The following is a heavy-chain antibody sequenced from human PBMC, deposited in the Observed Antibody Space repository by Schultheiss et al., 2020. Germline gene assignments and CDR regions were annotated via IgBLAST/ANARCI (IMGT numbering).Heavy chain of an antibody. CDR3: ARSRYDSSGYRLFDY. J-gene: IGHJ4*02. D-gene: IGHD3-22*01. Sequence: SQTLSLTCTISGASVTSYFWSWIRQPAGKGLEWIGHIYTTASTNYNPSLKSRVSMSLDTSKNQISLNLTSMTAADTAVYYCARSRYDSSGYRLFDYWGQGTLVTVFS. CDR2: IYTTAST. V-gene: IGHV4-4*07. CDR1: GASVTSYF.